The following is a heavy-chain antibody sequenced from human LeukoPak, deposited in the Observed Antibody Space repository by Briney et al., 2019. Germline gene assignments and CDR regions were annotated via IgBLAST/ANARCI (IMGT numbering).Heavy chain of an antibody. CDR1: GYTFTSYG. CDR2: INAYNGDT. V-gene: IGHV1-18*01. CDR3: ARDGSGTWNDY. D-gene: IGHD3-10*01. Sequence: ASVKVSCKASGYTFTSYGFSWVRQAPGQGLEWMGWINAYNGDTNCAQNLRGRVTVTTDTSTSTAYMELRSLRSDDTAVYYCARDGSGTWNDYWGQGTPVTVSS. J-gene: IGHJ4*02.